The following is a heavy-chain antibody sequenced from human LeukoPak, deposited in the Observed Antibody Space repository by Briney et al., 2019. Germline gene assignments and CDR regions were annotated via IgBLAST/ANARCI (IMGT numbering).Heavy chain of an antibody. J-gene: IGHJ5*02. CDR3: TKDPNGDYVGAFDP. CDR1: GFSFSSFA. D-gene: IGHD4-17*01. V-gene: IGHV3-23*01. CDR2: ITAGHYPT. Sequence: GGSLRLSCTASGFSFSSFAMTWVRQAPGKGLEWVSSITAGHYPTYNTDSVKGRFTISRDNSKNTLYLQMNSLRADDTAVYYCTKDPNGDYVGAFDPWGQGTLVTVSS.